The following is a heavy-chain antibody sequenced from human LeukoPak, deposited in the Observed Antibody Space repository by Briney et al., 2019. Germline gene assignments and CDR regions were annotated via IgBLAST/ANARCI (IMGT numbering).Heavy chain of an antibody. CDR1: GGSISSSSYY. Sequence: SETLSLTCTVSGGSISSSSYYWGWIRQPPGKGLEWIGSMYYSGSTYYNPSLKSRVTISVDTSKNQFSLKLTSVTAADPAVYSCARDAPPSRTSFDPGAQGPLVTVS. CDR2: MYYSGST. CDR3: ARDAPPSRTSFDP. D-gene: IGHD1-14*01. J-gene: IGHJ5*02. V-gene: IGHV4-39*07.